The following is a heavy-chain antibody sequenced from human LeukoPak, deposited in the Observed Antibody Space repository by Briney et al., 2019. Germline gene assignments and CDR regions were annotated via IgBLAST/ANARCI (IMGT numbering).Heavy chain of an antibody. CDR2: TRNKANSYTT. J-gene: IGHJ5*02. D-gene: IGHD6-19*01. Sequence: GGSLRLSCAASGFTFSSYGMHWVRQAPGKGLEWVGRTRNKANSYTTEYAASVKGRFTISRDDSKNSLYLQMNSLKTEDTAVYYCARDVVAANGAWFDPWGQGTLVTVSS. V-gene: IGHV3-72*01. CDR1: GFTFSSYG. CDR3: ARDVVAANGAWFDP.